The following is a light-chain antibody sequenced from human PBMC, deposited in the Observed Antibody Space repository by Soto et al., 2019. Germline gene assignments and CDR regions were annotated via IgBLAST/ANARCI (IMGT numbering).Light chain of an antibody. V-gene: IGKV3-11*01. CDR1: QSVSRH. CDR3: QQYNSYSKT. CDR2: DAS. Sequence: VFTQAQAPLPLTPGARATLSCRASQSVSRHLAWYQQKPGQAPRLLIYDASNRATGIPARFSGSGSGTEFTLTISSLQPDDFATYYSQQYNSYSKTVGQGTKVDI. J-gene: IGKJ1*01.